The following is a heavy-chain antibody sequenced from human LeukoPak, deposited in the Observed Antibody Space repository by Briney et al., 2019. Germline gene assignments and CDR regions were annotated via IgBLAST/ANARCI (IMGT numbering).Heavy chain of an antibody. J-gene: IGHJ5*02. CDR1: GYTFTIFG. CDR3: AACLSCWYYPKRFDP. V-gene: IGHV1-18*01. Sequence: ASVKVSCKASGYTFTIFGISWVRQAPGQGLEWMGWISAYNGNTNYAQKLQGRVTMTTDTSTSTAYMELRSLRSDDTAVYYCAACLSCWYYPKRFDPWGQGTLVTVSS. D-gene: IGHD6-19*01. CDR2: ISAYNGNT.